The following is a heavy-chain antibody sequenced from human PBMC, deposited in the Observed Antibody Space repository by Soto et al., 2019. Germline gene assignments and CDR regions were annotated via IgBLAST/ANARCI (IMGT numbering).Heavy chain of an antibody. D-gene: IGHD6-13*01. V-gene: IGHV4-30-2*01. CDR3: ARGEIAAAGTLDY. CDR1: GGSISSGGYS. J-gene: IGHJ4*02. CDR2: IYHSGST. Sequence: SETLSLTCAVSGGSISSGGYSWSWIRQPPGKGLEWIGYIYHSGSTYYNPSLKSRVTISVDRSKNQFSLKLSSVTAADTAVYYCARGEIAAAGTLDYWGQGTLGTVSS.